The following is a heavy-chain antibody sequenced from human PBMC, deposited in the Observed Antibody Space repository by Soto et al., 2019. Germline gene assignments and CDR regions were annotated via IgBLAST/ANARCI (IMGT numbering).Heavy chain of an antibody. CDR1: GGSFSGYY. V-gene: IGHV4-34*01. D-gene: IGHD3-3*01. CDR2: INHSGST. CDR3: ARGRFDGWSGYYPHFDY. J-gene: IGHJ4*02. Sequence: QVQLQQWGAGLLKPSETLSLTCAVYGGSFSGYYWSWIRQPPGKGLEWIGEINHSGSTNYNPSLKSRVTISVDTSKNQFSLKLSSVTAANTAVYYGARGRFDGWSGYYPHFDYWGQGTLVTVSS.